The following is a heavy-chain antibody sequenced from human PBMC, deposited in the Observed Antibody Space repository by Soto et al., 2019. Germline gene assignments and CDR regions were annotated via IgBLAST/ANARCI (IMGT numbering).Heavy chain of an antibody. Sequence: GGSLRLSCAASGFPFSSYAMHWVRQAPGKGLEWVAVISYDGSNKYYADSVKGRFTISRDNSKNTLYLQMNSLRAEDTAVYYCARTGQQLPPGNYWGQGTLVTV. V-gene: IGHV3-30-3*01. J-gene: IGHJ4*02. CDR1: GFPFSSYA. CDR3: ARTGQQLPPGNY. CDR2: ISYDGSNK. D-gene: IGHD6-13*01.